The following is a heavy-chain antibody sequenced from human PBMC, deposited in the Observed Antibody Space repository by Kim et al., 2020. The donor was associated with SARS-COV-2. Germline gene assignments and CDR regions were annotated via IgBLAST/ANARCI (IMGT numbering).Heavy chain of an antibody. D-gene: IGHD3-3*01. J-gene: IGHJ4*02. CDR2: ISGSGGST. CDR3: AKDPFYDFWSGYYFDY. Sequence: GGSLRLSCAASGFTFSNYAVSWVRQTPGKGLEWVSTISGSGGSTYYADSVKGRFTISRDNSKNTLYLQMSSLRAEDTAVYFCAKDPFYDFWSGYYFDYWGQGTLLPVSS. CDR1: GFTFSNYA. V-gene: IGHV3-23*01.